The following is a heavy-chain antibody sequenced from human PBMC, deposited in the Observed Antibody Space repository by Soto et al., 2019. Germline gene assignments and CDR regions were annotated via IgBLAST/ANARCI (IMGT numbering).Heavy chain of an antibody. CDR1: GFTFSSYA. J-gene: IGHJ4*02. D-gene: IGHD4-17*01. V-gene: IGHV3-30-3*01. CDR2: ISYDGSNK. CDR3: SKDGPHGTVTTPAY. Sequence: PGGSLRLSCAASGFTFSSYAMHWVRQAPGKGLEWVAVISYDGSNKYYADSVKGRFTISRDNCKNTLYLQMNSRRAEDTAVYYYSKDGPHGTVTTPAYWGQGTPVTVSS.